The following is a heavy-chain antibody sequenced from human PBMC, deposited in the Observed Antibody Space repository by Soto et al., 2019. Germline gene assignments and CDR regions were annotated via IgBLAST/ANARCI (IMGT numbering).Heavy chain of an antibody. Sequence: EVHLVESGGGLVQPGGSLRLSCAASGFSFSSYSMHWVRQAPGEGLVWLSRINSDGSKMVYADSVKGRFTISRDNAKNTLYLEMSGLGAEDTAVYYCARDYYGLLPGYYFDHWGQGTLVTVSS. CDR3: ARDYYGLLPGYYFDH. CDR2: INSDGSKM. J-gene: IGHJ4*02. CDR1: GFSFSSYS. D-gene: IGHD3-9*01. V-gene: IGHV3-74*01.